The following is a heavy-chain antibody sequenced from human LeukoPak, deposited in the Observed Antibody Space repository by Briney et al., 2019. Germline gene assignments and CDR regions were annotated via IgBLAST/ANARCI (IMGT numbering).Heavy chain of an antibody. CDR2: ISYDGSNK. CDR3: ATLVEGY. J-gene: IGHJ4*02. D-gene: IGHD2-8*02. V-gene: IGHV3-30*04. CDR1: GFTFSSYA. Sequence: GGSLRLSCAASGFTFSSYAMHWVRQAPGKGLEWVAVISYDGSNKYYADSVKGRFTISRDNSKNTLYLQMNSLRAEDTAVYYCATLVEGYWGQGTLVTVSS.